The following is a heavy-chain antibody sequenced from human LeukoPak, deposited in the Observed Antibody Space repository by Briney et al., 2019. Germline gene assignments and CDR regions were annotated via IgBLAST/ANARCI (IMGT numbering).Heavy chain of an antibody. V-gene: IGHV4-34*01. Sequence: SETLSLTCAVYGGSFSGYYWSWIRQPPGKGLEWIGEINHSGSTNYNPSLKSRVTISVDTSKNQFSLKLSSVTAADTAVYYCARALLWFGEFREAAEHYFDYWGQGTLVTVSS. CDR1: GGSFSGYY. D-gene: IGHD3-10*01. CDR2: INHSGST. CDR3: ARALLWFGEFREAAEHYFDY. J-gene: IGHJ4*02.